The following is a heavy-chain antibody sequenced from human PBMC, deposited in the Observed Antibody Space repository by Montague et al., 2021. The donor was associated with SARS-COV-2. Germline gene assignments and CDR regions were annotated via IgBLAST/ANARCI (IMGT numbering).Heavy chain of an antibody. CDR1: VGSISSGDYY. CDR3: AAGRLINDSEWNYPYYYYGMNV. V-gene: IGHV4-30-4*01. J-gene: IGHJ6*02. Sequence: LSLTCTVSVGSISSGDYYWPWIRQPPGKGLEWIGYIYYSGSTYYNPSLRSRVIISIDTSKNQFSLKVSSVTAADTAVYYCAAGRLINDSEWNYPYYYYGMNVWGQGTTVAVSS. D-gene: IGHD1-7*01. CDR2: IYYSGST.